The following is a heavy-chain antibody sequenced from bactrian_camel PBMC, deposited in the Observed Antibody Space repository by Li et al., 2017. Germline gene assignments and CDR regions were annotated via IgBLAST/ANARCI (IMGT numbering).Heavy chain of an antibody. CDR3: AAGQGVGWCLDVIRVGAEPDFDY. J-gene: IGHJ6*01. V-gene: IGHV3S68*01. D-gene: IGHD5*01. CDR2: LHTSEGRA. Sequence: HVQLVESGGGSAQTGGSLRLSCADSGHGYSWYCMAWFRQAPGKEREGVALLHTSEGRATYVDAVRGRFTITQDYIKRTLNLQMNSLKPEDSATYYCAAGQGVGWCLDVIRVGAEPDFDYWGHGTQVTVS. CDR1: GHGYSWYC.